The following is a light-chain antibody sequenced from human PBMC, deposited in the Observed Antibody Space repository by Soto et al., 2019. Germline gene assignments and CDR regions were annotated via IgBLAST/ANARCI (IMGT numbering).Light chain of an antibody. J-gene: IGLJ1*01. CDR1: NIGSKS. CDR2: YDS. CDR3: QVWDSSSDHDV. V-gene: IGLV3-21*04. Sequence: SYELTQPPSVSVAPGKTARLTCGGNNIGSKSVHWYQQKPGQAPVLVIYYDSDRPSGIPERFSGSTSGNTATLTISRVEAGDEADYYCQVWDSSSDHDVFGTGTKLTVL.